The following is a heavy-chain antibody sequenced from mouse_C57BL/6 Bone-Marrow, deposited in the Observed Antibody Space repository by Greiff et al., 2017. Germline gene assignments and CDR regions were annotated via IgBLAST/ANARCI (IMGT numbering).Heavy chain of an antibody. CDR1: GYTFPSYW. Sequence: QVQLQPPGAALVKPGASVQMSCKASGYTFPSYWITWVKQRPGQGLEWIGDIYPTSGRTNYNEKFKSKAILTVDTSSNTAYRELSSLTSEDSAVFYGARSGPLGRSFDYGNRGPTLTVSS. J-gene: IGHJ2*01. V-gene: IGHV1-55*01. CDR3: ARSGPLGRSFDY. D-gene: IGHD4-1*01. CDR2: IYPTSGRT.